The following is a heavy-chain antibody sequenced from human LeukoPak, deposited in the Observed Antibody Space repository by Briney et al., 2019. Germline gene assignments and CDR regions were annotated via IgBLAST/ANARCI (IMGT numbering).Heavy chain of an antibody. D-gene: IGHD1-26*01. CDR1: GFTFSSYA. Sequence: PGGSLRLSCAASGFTFSSYAMTWVRQAPGKGLEWVSTISVSGGITYYADSVKGRFTISRDNSNNTLYLQMNSLRAEDTAVYYCAKHSGRRLSGDYPSDYWGQGTLVTVSP. CDR2: ISVSGGIT. CDR3: AKHSGRRLSGDYPSDY. J-gene: IGHJ4*02. V-gene: IGHV3-23*01.